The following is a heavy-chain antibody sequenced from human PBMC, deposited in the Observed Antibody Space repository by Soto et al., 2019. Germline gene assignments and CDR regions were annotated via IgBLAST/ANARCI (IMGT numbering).Heavy chain of an antibody. V-gene: IGHV1-69*13. D-gene: IGHD5-18*01. CDR3: ARVKLLDTAMAYYFDY. CDR2: IIPIFGTA. CDR1: GGTFSSYA. J-gene: IGHJ4*02. Sequence: GASVKVSCKASGGTFSSYAISWVRQAPGQGLEWMGGIIPIFGTANYAQKFQGRVTITADESTSTAYMELSSLRSEDTAVYYCARVKLLDTAMAYYFDYWGQGTLVTVSS.